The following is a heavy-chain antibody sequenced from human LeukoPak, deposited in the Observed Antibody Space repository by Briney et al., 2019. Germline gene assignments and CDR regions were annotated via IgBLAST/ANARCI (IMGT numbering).Heavy chain of an antibody. CDR1: GFTFSSYW. CDR2: IKQDGSEK. J-gene: IGHJ4*02. CDR3: ARDHYDFWSGYYMDNYFDY. Sequence: GGSLRLSCAASGFTFSSYWMSWVGRAPGKGLEGVVNIKQDGSEKYYVDAVKGRFTIPRDNAKNSLYLQMNSLRAEDTAVYYCARDHYDFWSGYYMDNYFDYWGQGTLVTVSS. V-gene: IGHV3-7*01. D-gene: IGHD3-3*01.